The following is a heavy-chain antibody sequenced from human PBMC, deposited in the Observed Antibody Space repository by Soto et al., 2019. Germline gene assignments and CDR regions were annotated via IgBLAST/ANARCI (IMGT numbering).Heavy chain of an antibody. CDR1: GFTFSNYP. CDR2: ISDDGTNQ. Sequence: GGSLRLSCGASGFTFSNYPMHWVRQAPGKGLEWVAVISDDGTNQYYADSVKGRFTISRDNLKVTLYLNMNSLRADDTAFYYCARSDTITTNTPLDYWGQGT. J-gene: IGHJ4*02. CDR3: ARSDTITTNTPLDY. D-gene: IGHD3-9*01. V-gene: IGHV3-30-3*01.